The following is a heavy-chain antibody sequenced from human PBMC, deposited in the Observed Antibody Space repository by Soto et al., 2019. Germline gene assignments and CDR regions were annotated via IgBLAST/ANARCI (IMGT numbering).Heavy chain of an antibody. V-gene: IGHV4-59*01. D-gene: IGHD2-21*02. CDR2: IYYSGST. CDR1: GGSISSYY. J-gene: IGHJ1*01. CDR3: ATSTCGGDCYPLFQH. Sequence: SETLSLTCTVSGGSISSYYWSWIRQPPGKGLEWIGYIYYSGSTNYNPSLKSRVTISVDTSKNQFSLKLSSVTAADTAVYYCATSTCGGDCYPLFQHWGQGTLVTVSS.